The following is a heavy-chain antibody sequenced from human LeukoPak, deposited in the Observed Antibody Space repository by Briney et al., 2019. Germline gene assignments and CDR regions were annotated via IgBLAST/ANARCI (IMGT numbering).Heavy chain of an antibody. CDR3: ARGENNYGYYYFDY. CDR1: EFTFSTYS. Sequence: GGSLRLSCAASEFTFSTYSMKWVRQAPGKGLESVSSISSSSSYIYYEDSVKGRFTISRDNAKNSLYLQMNSLRAEDTAVYYCARGENNYGYYYFDYWGQGTLVTVSS. D-gene: IGHD5-18*01. J-gene: IGHJ4*02. V-gene: IGHV3-21*01. CDR2: ISSSSSYI.